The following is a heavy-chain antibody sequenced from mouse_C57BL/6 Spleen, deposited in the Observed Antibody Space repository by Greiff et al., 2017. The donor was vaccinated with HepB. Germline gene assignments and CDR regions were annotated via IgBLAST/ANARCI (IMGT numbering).Heavy chain of an antibody. CDR1: GFNIKDDY. Sequence: EVQLQQSGAELVRPGASVKLSCTASGFNIKDDYMHWVKQRPEQGLEWIGWIDPENGDTEYASKFQGKATITADTSSNTAYLQLSSLTSADTAVYYSTTCYGSSPAYWGQGTLVTVSA. V-gene: IGHV14-4*01. J-gene: IGHJ3*01. CDR3: TTCYGSSPAY. CDR2: IDPENGDT. D-gene: IGHD1-1*01.